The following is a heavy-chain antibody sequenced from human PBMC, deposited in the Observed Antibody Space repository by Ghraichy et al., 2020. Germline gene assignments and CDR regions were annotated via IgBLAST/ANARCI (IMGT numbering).Heavy chain of an antibody. CDR3: ARWSGGAAAGPRGYYGMDV. CDR1: GGSFSGYY. CDR2: INHSGST. D-gene: IGHD6-13*01. Sequence: SETLSLTCAVYGGSFSGYYWSWIRQPPGKGLEWIGEINHSGSTNYNPSLKSRVTISVDTSKNQFSLKLSSVTAADTAVYYCARWSGGAAAGPRGYYGMDVWGQGTTVTVSS. J-gene: IGHJ6*02. V-gene: IGHV4-34*01.